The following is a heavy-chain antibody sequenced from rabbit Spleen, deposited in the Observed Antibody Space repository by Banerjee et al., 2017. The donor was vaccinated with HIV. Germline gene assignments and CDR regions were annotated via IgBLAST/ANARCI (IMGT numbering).Heavy chain of an antibody. V-gene: IGHV1S45*01. D-gene: IGHD4-1*01. CDR1: GFSFSSSNY. CDR3: ARDLAGAIGWNFYL. J-gene: IGHJ4*01. Sequence: QEQLEESGGDLVKPEGSLTLTCTASGFSFSSSNYMCWVRQAPGKGLEWIACINTATGKPVYATWAKGRFTISTTSSTTVTLQMTSLTAADTATYFCARDLAGAIGWNFYLWGPGTLVTVS. CDR2: INTATGKP.